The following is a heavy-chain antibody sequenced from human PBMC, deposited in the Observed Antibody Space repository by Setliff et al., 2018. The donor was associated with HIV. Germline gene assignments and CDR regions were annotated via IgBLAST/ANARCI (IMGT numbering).Heavy chain of an antibody. J-gene: IGHJ4*02. CDR2: IFTSGDT. V-gene: IGHV4-4*09. D-gene: IGHD5-18*01. CDR1: GVSISNYY. Sequence: SETLSLTCTVSGVSISNYYWNWIRQPPGKGLEWIGYIFTSGDTNYNPSLRSRVTLSVDTSKNQVSLKLGSVTAADTAVYYCARGTGSYGSDYWGQGTLVTVS. CDR3: ARGTGSYGSDY.